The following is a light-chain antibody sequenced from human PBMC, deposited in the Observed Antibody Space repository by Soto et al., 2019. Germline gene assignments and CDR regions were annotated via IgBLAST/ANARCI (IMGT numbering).Light chain of an antibody. CDR2: AAS. J-gene: IGKJ2*01. CDR3: QQSYTYPQT. Sequence: AIRMTQSPSSFSASTGDRVTITCRASQGISSYLAWYQQKPGKAPKLLVYAASTLQYGVPSRFSGSGSGTDFTLTINCLQSEDFATYFCQQSYTYPQTFGQGTKLEI. CDR1: QGISSY. V-gene: IGKV1-8*01.